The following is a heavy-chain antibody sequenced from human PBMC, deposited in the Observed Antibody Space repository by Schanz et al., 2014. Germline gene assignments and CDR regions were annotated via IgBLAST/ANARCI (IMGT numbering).Heavy chain of an antibody. CDR2: ISHSGGSK. J-gene: IGHJ6*02. CDR1: GFTFSSYS. D-gene: IGHD2-15*01. CDR3: AKGMGYCSGGTCYDYYYYGLDV. V-gene: IGHV3-23*04. Sequence: EVQLVESGGGFVQPGGSLRLSCSASGFTFSSYSMNWVRQAPGKGLEWVSSISHSGGSKYYADSVKGRFTISRDNSENTLYLQMNSLSADDTAVFYCAKGMGYCSGGTCYDYYYYGLDVWGQGTTVTVSS.